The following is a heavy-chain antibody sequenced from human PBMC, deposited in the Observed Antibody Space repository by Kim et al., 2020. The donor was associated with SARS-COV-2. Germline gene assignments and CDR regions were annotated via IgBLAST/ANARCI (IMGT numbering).Heavy chain of an antibody. D-gene: IGHD3-10*01. Sequence: GGSLRLSCAASGFTFSSYAMHWVRQAPGKGLEWVAVISYDGSNKYYADSVKGRFTISRDNSKNTLYLQMNSLRAEDTAVYYCASGEGLLWFGEPPFDYWG. CDR3: ASGEGLLWFGEPPFDY. J-gene: IGHJ4*01. V-gene: IGHV3-30*04. CDR1: GFTFSSYA. CDR2: ISYDGSNK.